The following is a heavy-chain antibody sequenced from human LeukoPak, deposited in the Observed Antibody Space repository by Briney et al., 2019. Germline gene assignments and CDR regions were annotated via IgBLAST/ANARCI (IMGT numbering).Heavy chain of an antibody. V-gene: IGHV3-23*01. CDR3: AKVGRGYYYDSSGYYVLDAFDI. CDR1: GFTFSSYA. J-gene: IGHJ3*02. D-gene: IGHD3-22*01. CDR2: ISGSGGST. Sequence: GSLRLSCAASGFTFSSYAMSWVRQAPGKGLEWISAISGSGGSTYYADSVKGRFTISRDNSENTLYLQMNSLRAEDTAVYYCAKVGRGYYYDSSGYYVLDAFDIWGQGTMVTVSS.